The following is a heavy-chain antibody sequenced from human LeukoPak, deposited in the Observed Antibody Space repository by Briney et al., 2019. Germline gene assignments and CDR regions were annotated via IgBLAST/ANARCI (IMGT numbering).Heavy chain of an antibody. CDR3: ARASDYCTNGVCSPFFDY. D-gene: IGHD2-8*01. V-gene: IGHV4-31*03. Sequence: SETLSLTCTVSGVSISRGGYYWRWLRQHPGKRLEWIVYIYYSGSTYYNPSLKSRVTISVDTSKNQFSLKLSSVTAADTAVYYCARASDYCTNGVCSPFFDYWGQGTLVTVSS. J-gene: IGHJ4*02. CDR2: IYYSGST. CDR1: GVSISRGGYY.